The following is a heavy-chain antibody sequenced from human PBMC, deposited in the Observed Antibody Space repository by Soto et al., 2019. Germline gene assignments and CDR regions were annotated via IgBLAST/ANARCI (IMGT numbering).Heavy chain of an antibody. D-gene: IGHD4-17*01. CDR3: ARGRPDDYGDTESFHC. Sequence: QVQLQESGPGLVKPSQTLSLTCNVSGVSISSGGYYWSWIRQHPAKALESIGHSYYIGGTYYNPSLKSRVTISVDTSQNQFSVRLGPGSAADTAVYYCARGRPDDYGDTESFHCWCQEALVTVSS. V-gene: IGHV4-31*03. CDR2: SYYIGGT. J-gene: IGHJ4*02. CDR1: GVSISSGGYY.